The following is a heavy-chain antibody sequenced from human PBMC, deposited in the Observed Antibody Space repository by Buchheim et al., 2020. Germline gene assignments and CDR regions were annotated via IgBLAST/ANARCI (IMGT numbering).Heavy chain of an antibody. J-gene: IGHJ4*02. V-gene: IGHV3-30-3*01. CDR1: GFTFSSYA. Sequence: QVQLVESGEGVVQPGRSLRLSCAASGFTFSSYAMHWVRQAPGKGLEWVAVISYDGSNKYYADSVKGRFTISRDNSKNTLYLQMNSLRAEDTAVYYCARALQYYYDSSGYEFDYWGQGTL. CDR2: ISYDGSNK. D-gene: IGHD3-22*01. CDR3: ARALQYYYDSSGYEFDY.